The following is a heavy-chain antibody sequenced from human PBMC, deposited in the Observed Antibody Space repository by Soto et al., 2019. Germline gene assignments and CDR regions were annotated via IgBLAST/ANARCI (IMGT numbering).Heavy chain of an antibody. V-gene: IGHV5-10-1*01. CDR3: ARSAYYYYGMDV. Sequence: GESLKISCKGSGYSFTSYWISWVRQMPGKGLEWMGRIDPIDSYTNYSPSFQGHVTISAXXXIXXAXLQXXSXXASXTAMYYCARSAYYYYGMDVWGQGTTVTVSS. CDR1: GYSFTSYW. J-gene: IGHJ6*02. CDR2: IDPIDSYT.